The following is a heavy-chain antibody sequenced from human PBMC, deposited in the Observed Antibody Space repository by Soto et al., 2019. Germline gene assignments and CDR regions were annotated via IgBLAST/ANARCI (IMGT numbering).Heavy chain of an antibody. CDR3: AREARGYCSGDSCYSRDHFDF. J-gene: IGHJ4*02. CDR1: GFTFSSDW. CDR2: IKQDGSEK. D-gene: IGHD2-15*01. V-gene: IGHV3-7*04. Sequence: GGSLRLSCAASGFTFSSDWMSWVRQAPGKGLEWVANIKQDGSEKYYVDSVKGRFTISRDNAKNSLYLQMNSLRAEDTAVYYCAREARGYCSGDSCYSRDHFDFWGQGTLVTVSS.